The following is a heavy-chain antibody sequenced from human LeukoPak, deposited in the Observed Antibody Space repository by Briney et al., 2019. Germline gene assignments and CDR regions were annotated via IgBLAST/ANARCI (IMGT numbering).Heavy chain of an antibody. V-gene: IGHV5-51*01. D-gene: IGHD1-26*01. J-gene: IGHJ4*02. CDR3: ARRLVGATVADY. CDR2: IYPGDSDT. CDR1: GYSFTRYW. Sequence: GESLKISCKGSGYSFTRYWIVWVRQMPGEGLEWMGVIYPGDSDTRYSPSFEGQVTMSADKSSSTAYLQWSSLQATDTAIYYCARRLVGATVADYWGQGTLVTVSS.